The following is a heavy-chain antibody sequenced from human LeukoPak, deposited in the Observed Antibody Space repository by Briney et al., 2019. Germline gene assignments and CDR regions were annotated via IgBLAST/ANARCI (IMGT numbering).Heavy chain of an antibody. CDR1: GFTFSAYA. J-gene: IGHJ6*02. CDR3: AKDLGNVYCSGGSCYPYGMDV. CDR2: ISYDGSNK. Sequence: QSGGSLRLSCEASGFTFSAYAMTWVRQAPGKGLEWVAVISYDGSNKYYADSVKGRFTISRDNSKNTLYLQMNSLRAEDTAVYYCAKDLGNVYCSGGSCYPYGMDVWGQGTTVTVSS. V-gene: IGHV3-30*18. D-gene: IGHD2-15*01.